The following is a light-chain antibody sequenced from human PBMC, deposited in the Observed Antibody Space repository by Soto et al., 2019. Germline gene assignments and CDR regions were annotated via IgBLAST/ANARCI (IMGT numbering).Light chain of an antibody. CDR1: QSVSSSY. V-gene: IGKV3-20*01. Sequence: EIVLRQSPGTLSLSPGERATLSCRASQSVSSSYLAWYQQKPGQAPRLLIYGASSRATGIPDRFSGSGSGTDFTLTISRLEPEDFAVYYCQQYGRSPYTFGQGTKLEIK. CDR3: QQYGRSPYT. CDR2: GAS. J-gene: IGKJ2*01.